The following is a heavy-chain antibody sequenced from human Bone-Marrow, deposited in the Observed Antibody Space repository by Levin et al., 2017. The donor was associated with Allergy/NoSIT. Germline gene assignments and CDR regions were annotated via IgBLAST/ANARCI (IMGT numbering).Heavy chain of an antibody. CDR2: ISYDGGSL. CDR1: GFTFSNYV. V-gene: IGHV3-30*04. Sequence: SGGSLRLSCAASGFTFSNYVMYWVRQSPVKGLEWVAVISYDGGSLHYADPVEGRFTISRDNSRNTMYLQMNSLRGSDTAVYFCARDLTGASAVFDLWGQGTLVTVSS. J-gene: IGHJ5*02. D-gene: IGHD7-27*01. CDR3: ARDLTGASAVFDL.